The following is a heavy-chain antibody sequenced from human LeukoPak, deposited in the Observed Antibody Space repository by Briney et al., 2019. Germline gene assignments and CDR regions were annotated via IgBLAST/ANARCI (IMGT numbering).Heavy chain of an antibody. CDR2: ITPNSGGT. D-gene: IGHD3-10*01. CDR1: GYTFTGYY. V-gene: IGHV1-2*02. Sequence: ASVKVSCKASGYTFTGYYIHWVRQAPGQGLEWMGWITPNSGGTNYAQKFQGRVTMTRDTSISTVYMELRSLRSDDTAVYYCARDPPFLGPQLLWFGAPDAFDIWGQGTMVTVSS. J-gene: IGHJ3*02. CDR3: ARDPPFLGPQLLWFGAPDAFDI.